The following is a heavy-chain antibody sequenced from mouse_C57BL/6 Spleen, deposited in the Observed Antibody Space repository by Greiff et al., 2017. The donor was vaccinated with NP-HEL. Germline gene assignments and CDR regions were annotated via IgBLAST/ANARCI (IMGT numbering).Heavy chain of an antibody. CDR1: GFTFTDYY. CDR3: ARIYYYGLDY. D-gene: IGHD1-1*01. Sequence: EVKVVESGGGLVQPGGSLSLSCAASGFTFTDYYMSWVRQPPGKALEWLGFIRNKANGYTTEYSASVKGRFTISRDNSQSILYLQMNALRAEDSATYYCARIYYYGLDYWGQGTTLTVSS. J-gene: IGHJ2*01. CDR2: IRNKANGYTT. V-gene: IGHV7-3*01.